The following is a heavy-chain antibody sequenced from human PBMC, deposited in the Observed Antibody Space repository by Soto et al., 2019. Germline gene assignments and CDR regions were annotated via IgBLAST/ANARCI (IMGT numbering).Heavy chain of an antibody. J-gene: IGHJ6*02. CDR3: ARRADGRPQLWFPSYYYYGMDV. D-gene: IGHD5-18*01. Sequence: GESLKISCKGSGYSFTSYWIGWVRQMPGKGLEWMGIIYPGDSDTRYSPSFQGQVTISADKSISTAYLQWSSLKASDTAMSYCARRADGRPQLWFPSYYYYGMDVWGQGTTVTVSS. CDR1: GYSFTSYW. V-gene: IGHV5-51*01. CDR2: IYPGDSDT.